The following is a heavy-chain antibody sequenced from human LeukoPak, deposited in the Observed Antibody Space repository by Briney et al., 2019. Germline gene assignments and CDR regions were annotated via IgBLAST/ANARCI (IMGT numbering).Heavy chain of an antibody. CDR2: LTGGGGET. J-gene: IGHJ4*02. CDR1: GFTLRSYS. D-gene: IGHD2/OR15-2a*01. Sequence: PGGSLRLSCAGSGFTLRSYSMNWVRQAPGKGLEWVSTLTGGGGETSYADSVKGRFTMSRDSSNNKVFLRMNNVKPEDTAVYYCARCPLEGYEGNYFLYYFDSWGQGTQVTVSS. CDR3: ARCPLEGYEGNYFLYYFDS. V-gene: IGHV3-23*01.